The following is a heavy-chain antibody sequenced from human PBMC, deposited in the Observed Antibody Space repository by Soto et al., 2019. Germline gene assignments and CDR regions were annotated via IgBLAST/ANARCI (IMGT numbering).Heavy chain of an antibody. V-gene: IGHV4-34*01. CDR3: ARVYLGELYKVDY. D-gene: IGHD3-16*01. Sequence: QVQLQQWGAGLLKPSDTLSLTCADYSGSFSGHFWTWIRQPPGKGLEWIGDINDTGTTIYNPSLKNRVTRTVDRSKTQFSLNLTSVTAADTAVYYCARVYLGELYKVDYWGQGALATVSS. CDR1: SGSFSGHF. CDR2: INDTGTT. J-gene: IGHJ4*02.